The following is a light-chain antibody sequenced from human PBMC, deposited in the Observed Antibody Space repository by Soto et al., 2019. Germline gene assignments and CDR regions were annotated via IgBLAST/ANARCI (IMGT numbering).Light chain of an antibody. CDR2: AAS. Sequence: DIQMTQSPSSLSASVGDRVTITCRANQDISNYLAWYQQKPGKVPKLLIYAASTLQTGVQSRFSGSGSGTVFTLTINSLQPEDVATYYCQNYKSAPNTFGRGTRLEIK. CDR3: QNYKSAPNT. J-gene: IGKJ2*01. V-gene: IGKV1-27*01. CDR1: QDISNY.